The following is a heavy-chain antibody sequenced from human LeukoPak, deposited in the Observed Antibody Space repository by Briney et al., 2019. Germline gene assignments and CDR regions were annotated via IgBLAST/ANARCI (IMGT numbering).Heavy chain of an antibody. Sequence: SETLSLTCTVSGGSISSSSYYWGWIRQPPGKGLEWIGSNYYSGSTYYNPSLKSRVTISVDTSKNQFSLKLSSVTAADTAVHYCARSDGWYFDLWGRGTLVTVSS. J-gene: IGHJ2*01. V-gene: IGHV4-39*01. CDR2: NYYSGST. CDR3: ARSDGWYFDL. CDR1: GGSISSSSYY.